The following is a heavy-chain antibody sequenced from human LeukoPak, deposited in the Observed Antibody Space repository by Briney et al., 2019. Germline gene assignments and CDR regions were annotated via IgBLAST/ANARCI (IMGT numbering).Heavy chain of an antibody. J-gene: IGHJ4*02. CDR3: ARDGRVYYDFWSPIYPLEY. D-gene: IGHD3-3*01. CDR1: GYTFTRYD. V-gene: IGHV1-8*03. Sequence: ASVKVSCKASGYTFTRYDINWVRQATGQGLEWMGWINTKSGMTGHAQKFQGRITITKDTSINTVYMELSSLSSEDTAVYYCARDGRVYYDFWSPIYPLEYWGQGTLVTVSS. CDR2: INTKSGMT.